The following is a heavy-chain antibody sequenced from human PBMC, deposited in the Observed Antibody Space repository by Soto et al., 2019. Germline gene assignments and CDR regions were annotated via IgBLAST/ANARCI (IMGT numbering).Heavy chain of an antibody. CDR1: GGSVNSDNYY. Sequence: PSETLSLTCTVSGGSVNSDNYYGSWIRQPPGKGLEYIGYMHASGSTNYNTSLKGRVTVSVDTSKNQISLKLRSLTTADTAVYYCARSGHSFGGVVWGQGIPVTVSS. CDR3: ARSGHSFGGVV. J-gene: IGHJ4*02. CDR2: MHASGST. D-gene: IGHD3-16*01. V-gene: IGHV4-61*01.